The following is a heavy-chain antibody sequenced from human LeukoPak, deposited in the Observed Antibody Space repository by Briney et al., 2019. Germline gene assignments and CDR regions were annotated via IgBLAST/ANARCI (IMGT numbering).Heavy chain of an antibody. D-gene: IGHD1-26*01. CDR2: IYSGGST. J-gene: IGHJ3*02. CDR3: AVELLEAFDI. Sequence: GGSLRLSCAASGFTVSTNYMTWVRQAPGKGLEWVSIIYSGGSTYYADSVKGRFTISRDNSKNTLYLQMNSLRAEDTAVYYCAVELLEAFDIWGQGTMVTVSS. CDR1: GFTVSTNY. V-gene: IGHV3-53*01.